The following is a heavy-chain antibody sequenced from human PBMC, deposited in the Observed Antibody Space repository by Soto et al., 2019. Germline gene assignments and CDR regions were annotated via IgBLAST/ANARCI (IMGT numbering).Heavy chain of an antibody. Sequence: PGGSLRLWWGSSGGTFISYSRNWVRQATEKGLEWVSYISSRSSTIYYADSVKGRFTISRDNAKNSLYLQMNSLRAEDTAVYYCARHPERIAEIGWFDPWGQGTLVTVSS. V-gene: IGHV3-48*01. CDR2: ISSRSSTI. CDR3: ARHPERIAEIGWFDP. D-gene: IGHD6-13*01. CDR1: GGTFISYS. J-gene: IGHJ5*02.